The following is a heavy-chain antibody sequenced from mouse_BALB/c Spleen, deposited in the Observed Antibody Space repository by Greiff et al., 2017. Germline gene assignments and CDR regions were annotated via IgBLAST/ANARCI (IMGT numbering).Heavy chain of an antibody. CDR3: VRQLRLPYAMDY. CDR1: GFTFNTYA. V-gene: IGHV10-1*02. CDR2: IRSKSNNYAT. Sequence: EVQGVESGGGLVQPKGSLKLSCAASGFTFNTYAMNWVRQAPGKGLEWVARIRSKSNNYATYYADSVKDRFTISRDDSQSMLYLQMNNLKTEDTAIYYCVRQLRLPYAMDYWGQGTSVTVSS. J-gene: IGHJ4*01. D-gene: IGHD1-2*01.